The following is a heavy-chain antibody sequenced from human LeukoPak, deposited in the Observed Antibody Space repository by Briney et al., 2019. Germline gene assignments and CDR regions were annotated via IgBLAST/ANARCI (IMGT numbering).Heavy chain of an antibody. J-gene: IGHJ5*02. CDR2: MYHSGST. CDR3: ARHKYISNSFNWFDP. Sequence: SETLSLTCTVSGYSISTDYYWTWIRQPPGKGLEWIGTMYHSGSTYYNPSLKSRVTISVDTSKNQFSLKLSSVTAADTAVYYCARHKYISNSFNWFDPWGQGTLVTASS. V-gene: IGHV4-38-2*02. CDR1: GYSISTDYY. D-gene: IGHD6-13*01.